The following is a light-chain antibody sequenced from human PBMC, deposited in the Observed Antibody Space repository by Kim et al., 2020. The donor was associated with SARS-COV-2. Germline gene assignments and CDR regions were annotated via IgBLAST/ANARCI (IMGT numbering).Light chain of an antibody. CDR2: YDN. CDR1: NIGNKG. V-gene: IGLV3-21*01. Sequence: APGKPATITCGGNNIGNKGVHWHQQKPGQAPVVVVYYDNARPSGNSERFSGSNSGNTATLTISRVEAGDEADYFCQVWDSRNDHVVFGGGTQLTVL. J-gene: IGLJ2*01. CDR3: QVWDSRNDHVV.